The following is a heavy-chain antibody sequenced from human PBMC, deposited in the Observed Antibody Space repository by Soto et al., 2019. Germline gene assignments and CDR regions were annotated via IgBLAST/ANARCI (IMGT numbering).Heavy chain of an antibody. V-gene: IGHV4-34*01. CDR3: ARGAQIQLWAFDY. D-gene: IGHD5-18*01. CDR2: INHSGST. CDR1: GGSFSGYY. J-gene: IGHJ4*02. Sequence: PSETLSLTCAVYGGSFSGYYGSWIRQPPGKGLEWIGEINHSGSTNYNPSLKSRVTISVDTSKNQFSLKLSSVTAADTAVYYCARGAQIQLWAFDYWGQGTLVPVSS.